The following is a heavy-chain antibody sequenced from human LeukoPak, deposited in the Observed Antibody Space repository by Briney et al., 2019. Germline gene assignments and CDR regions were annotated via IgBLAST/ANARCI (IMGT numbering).Heavy chain of an antibody. V-gene: IGHV4-39*01. CDR2: IYYSGST. J-gene: IGHJ3*02. CDR1: GGSISSSSYY. CDR3: ARLGFGGTYAFDI. Sequence: SETLSLTCTVSGGSISSSSYYWGWVRQPPGKGLEWIGSIYYSGSTYYNPSLKSRVTISVDTSKNQFSLKLGSVTAADTAVYYCARLGFGGTYAFDIWGQGTMVTVSS. D-gene: IGHD3-10*01.